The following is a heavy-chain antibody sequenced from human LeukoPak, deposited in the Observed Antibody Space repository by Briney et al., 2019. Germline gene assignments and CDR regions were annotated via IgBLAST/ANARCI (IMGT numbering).Heavy chain of an antibody. CDR3: AQGGATISDY. CDR1: GFTLSNFW. J-gene: IGHJ4*02. V-gene: IGHV3-7*01. CDR2: IKQDGSEK. Sequence: PGGSLRLSCAVSGFTLSNFWMAWVRQAPGKGREWVANIKQDGSEKYYADSVKGRFTISRDNAKNSLYLQMNTLRVEDTAVYYCAQGGATISDYWGQGTLVTVSP. D-gene: IGHD5-12*01.